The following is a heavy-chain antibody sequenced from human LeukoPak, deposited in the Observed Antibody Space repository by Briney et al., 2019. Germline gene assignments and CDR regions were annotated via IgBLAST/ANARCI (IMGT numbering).Heavy chain of an antibody. Sequence: GPLRLSSAASGLTFSSYWRSWVRQPPGKGLGWVANIKEEGREKNHVDSVKGRFTISRDNAKNSLYLQYNSLRAEDTAVYYCSRDKGVGFDYWGQGTLVTVSS. CDR1: GLTFSSYW. CDR3: SRDKGVGFDY. J-gene: IGHJ4*02. D-gene: IGHD1-26*01. CDR2: IKEEGREK. V-gene: IGHV3-7*01.